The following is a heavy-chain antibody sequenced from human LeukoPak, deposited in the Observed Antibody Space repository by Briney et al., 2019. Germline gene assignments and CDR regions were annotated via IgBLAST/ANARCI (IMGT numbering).Heavy chain of an antibody. Sequence: PSETLSLTRTVSGGSISSSSYYWGWIRQPPGKGLEWIGSIYYSGSTYYNPSLKSRVTISVDTSKNQFSLKLSSVTAADTAVYYCARNLLEWLSIDYWGQGTLVTVSS. J-gene: IGHJ4*02. V-gene: IGHV4-39*01. CDR2: IYYSGST. D-gene: IGHD3-3*01. CDR3: ARNLLEWLSIDY. CDR1: GGSISSSSYY.